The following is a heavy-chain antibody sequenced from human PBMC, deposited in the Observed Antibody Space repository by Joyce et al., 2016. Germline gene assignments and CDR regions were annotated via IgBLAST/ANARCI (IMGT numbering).Heavy chain of an antibody. J-gene: IGHJ4*02. CDR3: AKVVGSGGVDY. Sequence: EVRLLESGGGVVRRGGSLRLSCEVSGVTLSSYVMRWVRQPPGKGLEWVSSIGTPGDNTYYADSVKGRFTISRDNSKNTLYLQMNSLRAEDTATYFCAKVVGSGGVDYWGQGTLVTVSS. CDR2: IGTPGDNT. V-gene: IGHV3-23*01. D-gene: IGHD6-25*01. CDR1: GVTLSSYV.